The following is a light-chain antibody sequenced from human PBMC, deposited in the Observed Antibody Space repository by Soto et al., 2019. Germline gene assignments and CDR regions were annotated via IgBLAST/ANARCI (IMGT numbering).Light chain of an antibody. V-gene: IGKV1-5*01. CDR1: QSIRYY. CDR2: GAS. CDR3: QHHNSYSQT. Sequence: DIQLTQSPPTLSASVGDRVTITCRASQSIRYYLAWYQQMPGKAPKLLIYGASSLQSGVPSRFSGSGSGTEFPLTISSLQSDDFATYFCQHHNSYSQTFGQGTKV. J-gene: IGKJ1*01.